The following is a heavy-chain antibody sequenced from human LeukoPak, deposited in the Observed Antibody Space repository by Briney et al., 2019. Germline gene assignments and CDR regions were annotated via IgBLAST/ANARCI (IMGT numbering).Heavy chain of an antibody. CDR3: AKETGLGYDSWSDLNWFDP. Sequence: PGGSLRLSCAASGFTFSSCAMSWVRQAPGKGLEWVSAISGSGGSTYYADSVRGRFTISRDNSKNTLYLQMNSLRAEDTAVYYCAKETGLGYDSWSDLNWFDPWGQGTLVTVSS. CDR1: GFTFSSCA. CDR2: ISGSGGST. D-gene: IGHD3-3*01. J-gene: IGHJ5*02. V-gene: IGHV3-23*01.